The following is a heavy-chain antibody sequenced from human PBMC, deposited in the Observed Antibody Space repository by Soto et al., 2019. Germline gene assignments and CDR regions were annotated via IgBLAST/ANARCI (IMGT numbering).Heavy chain of an antibody. J-gene: IGHJ6*02. CDR2: VYYTGDT. V-gene: IGHV4-59*08. CDR1: SGPDRSHN. CDR3: VRQGIDYLHGLGDV. Sequence: QVQLQQSGPRLVKPSETLSLTCTVSSGPDRSHNWGWIRQPPGRGLEWIGYVYYTGDTAYNPSLRGRGTISADTSTNDISLTLTSVTAADTAVYYCVRQGIDYLHGLGDVWGQGTTVSVSS. D-gene: IGHD4-17*01.